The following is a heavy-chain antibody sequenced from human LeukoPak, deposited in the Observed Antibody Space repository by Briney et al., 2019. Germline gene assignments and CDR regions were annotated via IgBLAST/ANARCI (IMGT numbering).Heavy chain of an antibody. CDR2: INTDGSET. CDR1: GFTFSNYW. CDR3: VRELVVGPAEYFQN. D-gene: IGHD2-15*01. Sequence: GGSLRLSCVASGFTFSNYWMAWIRHAPGRGLEWVANINTDGSETYYVDSVRGRFTISRDNAKNSLYLQMNTLGAEDTAVYYCVRELVVGPAEYFQNWGQGTLVTVSS. J-gene: IGHJ1*01. V-gene: IGHV3-7*01.